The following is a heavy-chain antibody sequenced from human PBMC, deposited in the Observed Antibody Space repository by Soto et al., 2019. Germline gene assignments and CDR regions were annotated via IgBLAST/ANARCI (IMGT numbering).Heavy chain of an antibody. CDR3: AREPVVVVAATQVRVGMDV. Sequence: PGGSLRLSCAASGFTFSSYWMSWVRQAPGKGLEWVANIKQDGSEKYYVDSVKGRFTISRDNAKNSLYLQMNSLRAEDTAVYYCAREPVVVVAATQVRVGMDVWGQGTTVTVSS. D-gene: IGHD2-15*01. V-gene: IGHV3-7*01. CDR1: GFTFSSYW. CDR2: IKQDGSEK. J-gene: IGHJ6*02.